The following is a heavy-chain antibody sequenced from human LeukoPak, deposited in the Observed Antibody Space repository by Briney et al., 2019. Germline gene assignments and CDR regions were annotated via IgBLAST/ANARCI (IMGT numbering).Heavy chain of an antibody. V-gene: IGHV3-11*04. CDR3: ARAPWVRQRSYYCDY. CDR2: ISSSGSTI. D-gene: IGHD1-26*01. Sequence: PGGSLRLSCAASGFTFSDYYMSWIRQAPGKGLDWVSYISSSGSTIYYADSMKDRFTISRDNAKNSLYLQMNSLRAEDTAVYYCARAPWVRQRSYYCDYWGQGTLVTVSS. CDR1: GFTFSDYY. J-gene: IGHJ4*02.